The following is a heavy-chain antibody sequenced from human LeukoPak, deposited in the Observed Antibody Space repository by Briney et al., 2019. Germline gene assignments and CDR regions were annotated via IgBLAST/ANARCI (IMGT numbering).Heavy chain of an antibody. Sequence: GGSLRLSCAASGFTFSSYAMHWVRQAPGKGLEWVAVISYDGSNKYYADSVKGRFTISRDNSKNTLYLQMNSLRAEDTAVYYCARDHSTVTTFGWFDPWGQGTLVTVSS. CDR2: ISYDGSNK. D-gene: IGHD4-11*01. J-gene: IGHJ5*02. CDR1: GFTFSSYA. CDR3: ARDHSTVTTFGWFDP. V-gene: IGHV3-30*04.